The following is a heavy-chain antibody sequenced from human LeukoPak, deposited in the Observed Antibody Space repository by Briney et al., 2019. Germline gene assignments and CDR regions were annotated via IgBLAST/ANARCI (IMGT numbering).Heavy chain of an antibody. CDR3: AKVVQYTASTGTGLDY. D-gene: IGHD6-13*01. CDR1: GFTFINYS. CDR2: IWYDGSYK. J-gene: IGHJ4*02. V-gene: IGHV3-33*06. Sequence: GGSLRLSCAASGFTFINYSMHWVRQAPGKGLDWVAVIWYDGSYKYYADSVKGRFTISRDNSKNTLYLQMNSLRAEDTAIYYCAKVVQYTASTGTGLDYWGQGTLVTVSS.